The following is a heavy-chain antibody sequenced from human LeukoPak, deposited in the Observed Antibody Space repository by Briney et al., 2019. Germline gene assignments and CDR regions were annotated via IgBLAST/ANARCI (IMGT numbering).Heavy chain of an antibody. J-gene: IGHJ6*03. CDR3: ARDEQRGYSVVGYYYYMDV. D-gene: IGHD5-18*01. CDR1: GGSISSYY. Sequence: SETLSLTCTVSGGSISSYYWSWIWQPARKGLGWIWRIYTGGSTNYNASLKSRVPMSVDTSNTKYSSKLRSVTAADTAVYYYARDEQRGYSVVGYYYYMDVWGKGTTVTVSS. CDR2: IYTGGST. V-gene: IGHV4-4*07.